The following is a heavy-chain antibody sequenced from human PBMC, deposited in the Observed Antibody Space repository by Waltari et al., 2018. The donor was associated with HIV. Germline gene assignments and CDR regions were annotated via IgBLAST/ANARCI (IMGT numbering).Heavy chain of an antibody. CDR3: AREYFGDYEGGFRY. CDR2: INHSGST. Sequence: QVQLQQWGAGLLKPSETLSLTCAVYGGSFSGYYWSWIRQPPGKGLEWIGEINHSGSTNYNPSLKSRVTISVDTSKNQFSLKRSSVTAADTAVYYCAREYFGDYEGGFRYWGQGTLVTVSS. J-gene: IGHJ4*02. V-gene: IGHV4-34*01. D-gene: IGHD4-17*01. CDR1: GGSFSGYY.